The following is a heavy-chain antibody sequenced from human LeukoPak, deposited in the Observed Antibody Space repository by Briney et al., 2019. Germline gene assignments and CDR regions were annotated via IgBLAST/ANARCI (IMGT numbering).Heavy chain of an antibody. V-gene: IGHV1-69*05. D-gene: IGHD5-18*01. CDR1: GGTFSSYA. Sequence: ASVKVSCKASGGTFSSYAISWVRQAPGQRLEWMGGIIPIFGTANYAQKFQGRVTITTDESTSTAYMEMSSLRSEDTAVYYCARKEYSYASGAFDIWGEGTMVTVSS. CDR3: ARKEYSYASGAFDI. J-gene: IGHJ3*02. CDR2: IIPIFGTA.